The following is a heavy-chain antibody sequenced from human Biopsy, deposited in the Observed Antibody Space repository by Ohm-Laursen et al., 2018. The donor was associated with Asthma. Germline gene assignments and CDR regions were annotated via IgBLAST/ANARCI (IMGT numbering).Heavy chain of an antibody. Sequence: SLRLSCAASGFTFSSYGMHWVRQAPGKGLEWVAVISYDGSNKYYADSVKGRFTISRDNSKNTLYLQMNSLRAEDTSVYYCAKESGSNYAFDIWGQGTMVTVSS. CDR3: AKESGSNYAFDI. D-gene: IGHD1-1*01. V-gene: IGHV3-30*18. CDR2: ISYDGSNK. CDR1: GFTFSSYG. J-gene: IGHJ3*02.